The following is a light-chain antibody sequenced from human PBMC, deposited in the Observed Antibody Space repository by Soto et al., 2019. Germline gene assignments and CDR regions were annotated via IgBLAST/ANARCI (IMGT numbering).Light chain of an antibody. CDR3: SSSSGRSYIVL. Sequence: QSALTQPASVSGSPGQSITISCTGTSSDVGGYSYVSWYQQYPGKAPKLMIYEVNYRPSGVSDRFSASKSGNTASLTISGLQSEDEADYYCSSSSGRSYIVLFGGGTKLTVL. CDR1: SSDVGGYSY. J-gene: IGLJ2*01. V-gene: IGLV2-14*01. CDR2: EVN.